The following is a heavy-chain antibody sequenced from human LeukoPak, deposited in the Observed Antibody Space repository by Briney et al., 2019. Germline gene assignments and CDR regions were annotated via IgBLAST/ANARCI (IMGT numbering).Heavy chain of an antibody. Sequence: PGGSLRLSCAASGFTFSSYAMSWVRQAPGKGLEWVSAIRGSGGSTYYADSVKGRFTISRDNSKNTLYLQMNSLRAEDTAVYYCARGYSSGWSGDYWGQGTLVTVSS. CDR1: GFTFSSYA. V-gene: IGHV3-23*01. D-gene: IGHD6-19*01. CDR3: ARGYSSGWSGDY. J-gene: IGHJ4*02. CDR2: IRGSGGST.